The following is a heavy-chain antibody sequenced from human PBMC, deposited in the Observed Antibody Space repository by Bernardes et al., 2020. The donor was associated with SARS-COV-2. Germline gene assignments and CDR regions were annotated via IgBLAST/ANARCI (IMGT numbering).Heavy chain of an antibody. V-gene: IGHV4-39*01. Sequence: SETLSLTCAVSGASISNTTYYWGWIRPPPGKGLEWIGSIYASGTSYSNPSLQSRTSASVDTSNTQFSLRLSFVTAADTAVYYCAGSSCGIDCYIGGLRSWDYGMDVWGHGTTVTVAS. J-gene: IGHJ6*02. CDR3: AGSSCGIDCYIGGLRSWDYGMDV. CDR2: IYASGTS. D-gene: IGHD2-21*02. CDR1: GASISNTTYY.